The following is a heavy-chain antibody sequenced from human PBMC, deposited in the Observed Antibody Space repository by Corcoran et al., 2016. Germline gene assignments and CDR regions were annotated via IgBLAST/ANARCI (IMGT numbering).Heavy chain of an antibody. CDR2: IIPIFGTA. Sequence: QVQLVQSGAEVKKPGSSVKVSCKASGGTFSSYAISWVRQAPGQGLEWMGGIIPIFGTANYAQKFQGRVTSTADKSTSTAYMELSSLRAEDTAVYFGSGVGSGSGSPRSGYYYGMDVWGQGTTVTVSS. D-gene: IGHD3-10*01. V-gene: IGHV1-69*06. CDR1: GGTFSSYA. J-gene: IGHJ6*02. CDR3: SGVGSGSGSPRSGYYYGMDV.